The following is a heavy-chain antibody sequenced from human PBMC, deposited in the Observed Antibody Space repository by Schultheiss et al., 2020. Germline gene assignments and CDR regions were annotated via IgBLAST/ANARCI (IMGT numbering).Heavy chain of an antibody. CDR1: GFTFSGSA. D-gene: IGHD2-8*01. J-gene: IGHJ5*02. Sequence: GESLKISCAASGFTFSGSAMHWVRQGPGKGLEWVGRIRSKANSYATAYAASVKGRFTISRDDSKNTAYLQMNSLKTEDTAVYYCARLMEGGWFDPWGQGTLVTVSS. CDR2: IRSKANSYAT. CDR3: ARLMEGGWFDP. V-gene: IGHV3-73*01.